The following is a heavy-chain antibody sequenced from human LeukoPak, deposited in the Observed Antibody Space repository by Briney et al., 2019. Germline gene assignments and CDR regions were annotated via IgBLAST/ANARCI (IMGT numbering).Heavy chain of an antibody. CDR2: IYTSGST. V-gene: IGHV4-61*02. Sequence: SQTLSLTCTVSGGSISSGSYYWSWIRQPAGKGLEWIGRIYTSGSTNYNPSLKSRVTISVDTSKNQFSLKLSSVTAADTAVYYCARDYYGSGSYQTYYYYMDVWGKGTTVTISS. CDR1: GGSISSGSYY. D-gene: IGHD3-10*01. J-gene: IGHJ6*03. CDR3: ARDYYGSGSYQTYYYYMDV.